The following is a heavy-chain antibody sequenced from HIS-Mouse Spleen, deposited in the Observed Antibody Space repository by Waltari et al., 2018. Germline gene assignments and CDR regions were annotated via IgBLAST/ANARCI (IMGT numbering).Heavy chain of an antibody. CDR2: INHSGST. J-gene: IGHJ4*02. Sequence: QVQLQQWGAGLLKPSETLSLTCAVYGGSFSGSHWSLLRQPPGKGLELLGEINHSGSTNYNPSLKSRVTISVDTSKNQFSLKLSSVTAADTAVYYCARMGPASGSYGDYWGQGTLVTVSS. V-gene: IGHV4-34*01. CDR3: ARMGPASGSYGDY. CDR1: GGSFSGSH. D-gene: IGHD1-26*01.